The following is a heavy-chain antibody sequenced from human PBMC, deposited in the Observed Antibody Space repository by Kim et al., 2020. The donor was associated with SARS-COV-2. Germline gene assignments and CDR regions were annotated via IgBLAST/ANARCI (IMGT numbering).Heavy chain of an antibody. Sequence: SETLSLTCAVYGGSFSGYYWSWIRQPPGKGLEWIGEINHSGSTNYNPSLKSRVTISVDTSKNQFSLKVSSVTAADTAVYYCARSNGYCSGGSCYGTLRTSRNHDYWGQGTLVIVSS. J-gene: IGHJ4*02. CDR2: INHSGST. CDR3: ARSNGYCSGGSCYGTLRTSRNHDY. V-gene: IGHV4-34*01. D-gene: IGHD2-15*01. CDR1: GGSFSGYY.